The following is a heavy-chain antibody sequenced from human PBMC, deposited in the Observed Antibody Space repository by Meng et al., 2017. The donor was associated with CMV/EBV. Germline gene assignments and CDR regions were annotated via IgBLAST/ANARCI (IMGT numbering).Heavy chain of an antibody. V-gene: IGHV3-30-3*01. CDR1: GFTFSSYA. CDR3: AREDACY. J-gene: IGHJ4*02. CDR2: ISYDGSNK. Sequence: VRVVGSGGGVVHPGRSLRLSCAASGFTFSSYAMHWVRQAPGKGLEWVAVISYDGSNKYYADSVKGRFTISRDNSKNTLYLQMNSLRAEDTAVYYCAREDACYWGQGTLVTVSS.